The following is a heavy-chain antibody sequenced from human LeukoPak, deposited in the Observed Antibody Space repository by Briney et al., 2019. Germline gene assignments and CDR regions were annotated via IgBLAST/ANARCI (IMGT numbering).Heavy chain of an antibody. V-gene: IGHV3-74*01. Sequence: PGGSLRLSCAASGFTFSSYWMHWVRQAPGKGLVWVSIINRDGGNTIYADSVKGRFTISRDNAKNSVYLQMHSLRAEDTALYYCARTYYDDLGYWGQGTLVTVSS. CDR1: GFTFSSYW. CDR3: ARTYYDDLGY. J-gene: IGHJ4*02. D-gene: IGHD4-17*01. CDR2: INRDGGNT.